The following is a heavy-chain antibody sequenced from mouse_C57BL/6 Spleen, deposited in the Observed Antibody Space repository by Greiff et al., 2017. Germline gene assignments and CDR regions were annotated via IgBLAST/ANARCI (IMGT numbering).Heavy chain of an antibody. CDR1: GYAFSSSW. CDR3: ARASYDYDLYFDY. Sequence: QVQLQQSGPELVKPGASVKISCKASGYAFSSSWMNWVKQRPGKGLEWIGRIYPGDGDTNYNGKFKGKATLTADKSSSTAYMQLSSLTSEDSAVYFCARASYDYDLYFDYWGQGTTLTVSS. D-gene: IGHD2-4*01. CDR2: IYPGDGDT. J-gene: IGHJ2*01. V-gene: IGHV1-82*01.